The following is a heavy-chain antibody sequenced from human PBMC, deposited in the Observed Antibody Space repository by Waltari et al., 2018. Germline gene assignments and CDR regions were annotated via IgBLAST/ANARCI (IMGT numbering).Heavy chain of an antibody. CDR1: GFTFSSYA. Sequence: EVQLVESGGGLVQPGGSLRLSCAASGFTFSSYAMSWVRQAPGTGLEWVSAISGSGGSTYYADSVKGRFTISRDNSKNTLYLQMNSLRAEDTAVYYCAKGPYYYDSSGYYNDAFDIWGQGTMVTVSS. D-gene: IGHD3-22*01. CDR2: ISGSGGST. J-gene: IGHJ3*02. CDR3: AKGPYYYDSSGYYNDAFDI. V-gene: IGHV3-23*04.